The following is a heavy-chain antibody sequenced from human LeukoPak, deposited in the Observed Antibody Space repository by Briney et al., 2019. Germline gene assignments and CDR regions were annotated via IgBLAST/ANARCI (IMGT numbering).Heavy chain of an antibody. CDR3: ARNRTPPAILRFLEWLLDY. CDR2: ISSTMSYI. CDR1: GVTFSSYS. V-gene: IGHV3-21*01. D-gene: IGHD3-3*01. Sequence: PGGSLRLSCAASGVTFSSYSMNSVRQAPGKGLEWVSSISSTMSYIYYADSVKRRFTISRDNAKSSLYLQMNSLRAEDTAVYYCARNRTPPAILRFLEWLLDYWGQGTLVTVSS. J-gene: IGHJ4*02.